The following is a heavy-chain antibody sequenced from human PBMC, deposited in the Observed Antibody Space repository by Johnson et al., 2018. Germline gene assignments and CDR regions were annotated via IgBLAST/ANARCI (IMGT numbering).Heavy chain of an antibody. CDR2: INPSGGDT. CDR3: AREDWNYGRGTLDM. D-gene: IGHD1-7*01. Sequence: VQLVQSGGGVVQPGRSLRLSCAGSGFTFSNYAMHWVRQTPGKGLEWVAAINPSGGDTFYVDSVKGRFTISRDNSQSTLFLQMDSLRVEDTAVYYWAREDWNYGRGTLDMWGQGTMVAVSS. J-gene: IGHJ3*01. CDR1: GFTFSNYA. V-gene: IGHV3-23*04.